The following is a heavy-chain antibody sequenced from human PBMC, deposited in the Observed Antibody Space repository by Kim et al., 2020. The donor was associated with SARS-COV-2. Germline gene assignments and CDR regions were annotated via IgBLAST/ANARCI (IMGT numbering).Heavy chain of an antibody. Sequence: GGSLRLSCAASGFTFSSYWMSWVRQAPGKGLEWVANIKQDGSEKYYVDSVKGRFTISRDNAKNSLYLQMNSLRAEDTAVYYCARVFGVPASIFLFYYYYGMDVGGKGTRVTVSS. CDR1: GFTFSSYW. J-gene: IGHJ6*04. CDR2: IKQDGSEK. CDR3: ARVFGVPASIFLFYYYYGMDV. D-gene: IGHD2-2*01. V-gene: IGHV3-7*03.